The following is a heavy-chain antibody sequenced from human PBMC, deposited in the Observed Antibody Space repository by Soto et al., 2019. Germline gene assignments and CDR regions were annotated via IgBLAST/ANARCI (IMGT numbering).Heavy chain of an antibody. CDR3: ARDSLGLGQQLAIQIYYYGMDV. Sequence: ASVKVSCKASGGTFSSYAISWVRQAPGQGLEWMGGIIPIFGTANYAQKFQGRVTITADESTSTAYMELSSLRSEDTAVYYCARDSLGLGQQLAIQIYYYGMDVWGQGTTVTVSS. J-gene: IGHJ6*02. CDR2: IIPIFGTA. V-gene: IGHV1-69*13. D-gene: IGHD6-13*01. CDR1: GGTFSSYA.